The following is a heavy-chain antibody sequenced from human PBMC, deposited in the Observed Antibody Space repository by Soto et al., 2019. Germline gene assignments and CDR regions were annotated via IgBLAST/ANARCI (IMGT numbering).Heavy chain of an antibody. J-gene: IGHJ6*02. V-gene: IGHV1-69*02. Sequence: QVQLVQSGAEVKKPGSSVKVSCKASGGTFSSYTISWVRQAPGQGLEWMGRIIPILGIANYAQKFQGRVTITAEKSTSTAYMELSSLRSEDTAVYYCANGYGGQLMDVWGQGTTVTVSS. CDR1: GGTFSSYT. D-gene: IGHD5-18*01. CDR3: ANGYGGQLMDV. CDR2: IIPILGIA.